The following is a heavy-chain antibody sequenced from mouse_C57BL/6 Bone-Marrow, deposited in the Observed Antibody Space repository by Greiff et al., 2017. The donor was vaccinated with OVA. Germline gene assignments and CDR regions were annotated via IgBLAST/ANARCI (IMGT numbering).Heavy chain of an antibody. V-gene: IGHV1-81*01. Sequence: QVQLQQSGAELARPGASVKLSCKASGYTFTSYGIRWVKQRTGQGLEWIGEIYPRSGNTYYNEKFKGKATLTADKSSSTAYMELRSLTSEDFAVYFGARSPTVVYYYAMDYWGQGTSVTVSS. CDR1: GYTFTSYG. CDR2: IYPRSGNT. CDR3: ARSPTVVYYYAMDY. D-gene: IGHD1-1*01. J-gene: IGHJ4*01.